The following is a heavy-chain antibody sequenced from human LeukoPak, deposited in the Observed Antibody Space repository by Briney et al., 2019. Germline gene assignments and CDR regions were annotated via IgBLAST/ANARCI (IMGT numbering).Heavy chain of an antibody. D-gene: IGHD3-3*01. CDR3: ARDRRLGRFLEWPRTYNWFDP. CDR2: IYYSGST. Sequence: PSETLFLTCTVSGGSISSYYWSWIRQPPGKGLEWIGYIYYSGSTNYNPSLKSRVTISVDTSKNQFSLKLSSVTAADTAVYYCARDRRLGRFLEWPRTYNWFDPWGQGTLVTVSS. V-gene: IGHV4-59*01. J-gene: IGHJ5*02. CDR1: GGSISSYY.